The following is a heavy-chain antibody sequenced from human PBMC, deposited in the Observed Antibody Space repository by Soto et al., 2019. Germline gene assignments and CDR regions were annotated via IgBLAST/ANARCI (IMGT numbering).Heavy chain of an antibody. Sequence: GGSLRLSCAASGFTFSNAWMSWVRQAPGKGLEWVGRIKSKTDGGTTDYAAPVKGRFTISRDDSKNTLYLQMNSLKTEDTAVYYCSGDGMAYSGWSGYYYYMDVWGKGTTVTVSS. CDR2: IKSKTDGGTT. V-gene: IGHV3-15*01. CDR1: GFTFSNAW. J-gene: IGHJ6*03. CDR3: SGDGMAYSGWSGYYYYMDV. D-gene: IGHD6-19*01.